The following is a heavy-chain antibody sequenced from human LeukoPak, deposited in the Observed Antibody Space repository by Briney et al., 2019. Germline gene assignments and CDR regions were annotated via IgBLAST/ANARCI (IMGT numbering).Heavy chain of an antibody. D-gene: IGHD4-17*01. J-gene: IGHJ3*02. CDR3: ARGTTVTGWGAFDI. V-gene: IGHV4-34*01. CDR1: GGSFSGYY. Sequence: SETLSLTCAVYGGSFSGYYWSWIRQPPGKGLEWIGEINYSGSTNYNPSLKSRVTISVDTSKNQFSLKLSSVTAADTAVYYCARGTTVTGWGAFDIWGQGTMVTVSS. CDR2: INYSGST.